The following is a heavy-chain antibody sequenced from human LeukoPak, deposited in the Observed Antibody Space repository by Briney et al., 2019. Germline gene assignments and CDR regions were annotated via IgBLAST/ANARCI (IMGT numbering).Heavy chain of an antibody. D-gene: IGHD5-18*01. J-gene: IGHJ4*02. CDR1: GGSISSGGYS. Sequence: SETLSLTCTVSGGSISSGGYSWSWIRQPPGKGLEWIGYIYHSGSTYYNPSLKSRVTISVDRSKNQFSLKLSSVTAADTAVYYCARGPGIQLWFSHFDYWGQGTLVTVSS. V-gene: IGHV4-30-2*01. CDR3: ARGPGIQLWFSHFDY. CDR2: IYHSGST.